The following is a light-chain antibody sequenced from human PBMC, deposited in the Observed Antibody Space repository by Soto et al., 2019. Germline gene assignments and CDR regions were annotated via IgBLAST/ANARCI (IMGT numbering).Light chain of an antibody. V-gene: IGLV3-21*02. CDR1: NIGSKS. CDR3: QVWDSSGDYVV. Sequence: SYELTQPPSVSVAPGQTARITCGGNNIGSKSVHWYQQRPGQAPVLVLYDDSDRPSGIPERFSGSTSGNTATLTISRVEAGDEADYFCQVWDSSGDYVVFGGGTKLTVL. CDR2: DDS. J-gene: IGLJ2*01.